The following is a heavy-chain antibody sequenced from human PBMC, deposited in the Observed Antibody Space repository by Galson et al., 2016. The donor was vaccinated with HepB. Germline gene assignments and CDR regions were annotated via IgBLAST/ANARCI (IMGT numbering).Heavy chain of an antibody. Sequence: SLRLSCAASGFTFSDSAMHWVRQASGKGLEWVGRIRSKANNYATAYAASVKGRFTISRDDSKNTAYLQMNSLKTEDTAVYYCTRRKGKMYYFDYWGQGTLFTVSS. CDR2: IRSKANNYAT. CDR3: TRRKGKMYYFDY. CDR1: GFTFSDSA. J-gene: IGHJ4*02. D-gene: IGHD3-16*01. V-gene: IGHV3-73*01.